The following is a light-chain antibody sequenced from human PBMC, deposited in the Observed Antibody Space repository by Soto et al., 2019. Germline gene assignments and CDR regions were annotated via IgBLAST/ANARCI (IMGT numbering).Light chain of an antibody. V-gene: IGLV1-40*01. CDR3: QSYDSSLAV. CDR1: SSNIGAHYD. CDR2: VNN. J-gene: IGLJ2*01. Sequence: QSVLTQPPSVSGAPGQRVTISCTGSSSNIGAHYDVNWYQQLPGTAPKLLIYVNNNRPSGVPDRFSGSKSGTSASLVITGLQAEDEADYYCQSYDSSLAVFGGGTKLT.